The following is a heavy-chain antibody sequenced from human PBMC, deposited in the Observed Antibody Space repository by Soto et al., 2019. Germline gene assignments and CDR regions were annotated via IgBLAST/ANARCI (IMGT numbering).Heavy chain of an antibody. CDR3: ARDIVATIKVPYYYYYGMDV. D-gene: IGHD5-12*01. V-gene: IGHV1-2*02. CDR1: GYTFTGYY. J-gene: IGHJ6*02. CDR2: INPNSGGT. Sequence: ASVKVSCKASGYTFTGYYMHWVRQAPGQGLEWMGWINPNSGGTNYAQKFQGRATMTRDTSISTAYMELSRLRSDDTAVYYCARDIVATIKVPYYYYYGMDVWGQGTTVTVSS.